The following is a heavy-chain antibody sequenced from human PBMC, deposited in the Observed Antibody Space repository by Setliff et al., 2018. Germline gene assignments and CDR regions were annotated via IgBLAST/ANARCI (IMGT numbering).Heavy chain of an antibody. CDR2: IYYSGST. CDR3: ARDPLTTNRRRAFDI. Sequence: TLSLTCTVSGGSISSGGYYWSWIRQHPGKGLEWIGYIYYSGSTYYNPSLKSRVTISVDTSKNQFSLKLSSVTAADTAAYYCARDPLTTNRRRAFDIWGQGTMVTVSS. V-gene: IGHV4-31*03. CDR1: GGSISSGGYY. D-gene: IGHD4-17*01. J-gene: IGHJ3*02.